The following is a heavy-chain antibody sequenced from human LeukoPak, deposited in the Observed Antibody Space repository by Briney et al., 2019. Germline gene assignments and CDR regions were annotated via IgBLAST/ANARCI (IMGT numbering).Heavy chain of an antibody. Sequence: GGSLRLSCAASGFTFSSYAMSWVRQAPGKGLEWVSAISGSGGSTYYADSVKGRFTISRDNSKNTLYLQMNSLRAEDTAVYCCAKSSFDGYNLFDYWGQGTLVTVSS. D-gene: IGHD5-24*01. V-gene: IGHV3-23*01. CDR2: ISGSGGST. CDR1: GFTFSSYA. CDR3: AKSSFDGYNLFDY. J-gene: IGHJ4*02.